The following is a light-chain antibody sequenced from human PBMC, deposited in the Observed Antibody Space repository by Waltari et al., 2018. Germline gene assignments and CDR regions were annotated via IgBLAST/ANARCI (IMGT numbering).Light chain of an antibody. CDR3: MQATNWPLT. V-gene: IGKV2-30*02. CDR1: QSLVHTDGHTY. J-gene: IGKJ1*01. CDR2: KGS. Sequence: DVVMTQSPLSLPVSLGQPASISCRSSQSLVHTDGHTYLNWLQQRPGQPPRRLIYKGSNRDSGVPDRFSGSGSGTAFTLKISRVEAEDVGIYYCMQATNWPLTFGQGTKVEIQ.